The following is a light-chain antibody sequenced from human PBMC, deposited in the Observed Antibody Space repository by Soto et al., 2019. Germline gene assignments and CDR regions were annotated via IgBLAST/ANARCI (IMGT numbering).Light chain of an antibody. V-gene: IGKV3-15*01. CDR3: EQYNEWPPYT. Sequence: EIVMTQSPATLSVLPGERVTLSYRASQSVSSNLAWYQQKPGQAPRLLIYGASTRATAIPARFSGSGSGTEFTLAISSLQSEDFAVYYCEQYNEWPPYTFGQGTRLEL. J-gene: IGKJ2*01. CDR2: GAS. CDR1: QSVSSN.